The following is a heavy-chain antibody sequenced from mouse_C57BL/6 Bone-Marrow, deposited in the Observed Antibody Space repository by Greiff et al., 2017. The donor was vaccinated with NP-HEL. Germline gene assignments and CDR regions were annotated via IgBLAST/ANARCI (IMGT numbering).Heavy chain of an antibody. Sequence: QVQLQQSGAELVRPGTSVKLSCKASGYTFTSYWMHWVKQRPGQGLEWIGVIDPSDSYTNYNQKFKGKATLTVDTSSSTAYMQLSSLTSEDSAVYYCARSGGQYYFDYWGQGTTLTVSS. J-gene: IGHJ2*01. V-gene: IGHV1-59*01. CDR1: GYTFTSYW. D-gene: IGHD1-1*02. CDR3: ARSGGQYYFDY. CDR2: IDPSDSYT.